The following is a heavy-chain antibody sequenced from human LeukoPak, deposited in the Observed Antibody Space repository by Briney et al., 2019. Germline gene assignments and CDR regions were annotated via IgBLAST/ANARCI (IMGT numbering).Heavy chain of an antibody. CDR2: INHSGST. J-gene: IGHJ4*02. Sequence: SETLSLTCAVYGGSSRGYYWSWIRQPPGEGLEWIGEINHSGSTNYNPSLKSRVTISVDTTKNQFSLKLSSVTAADTAVYYCARGVYYDSSGYYFRPFDYWGQGTLVTVSS. D-gene: IGHD3-22*01. CDR1: GGSSRGYY. CDR3: ARGVYYDSSGYYFRPFDY. V-gene: IGHV4-34*01.